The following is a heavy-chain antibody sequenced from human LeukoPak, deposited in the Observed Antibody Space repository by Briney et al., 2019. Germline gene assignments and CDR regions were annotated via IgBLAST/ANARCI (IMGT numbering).Heavy chain of an antibody. D-gene: IGHD1-26*01. CDR2: IYSGGST. J-gene: IGHJ5*02. V-gene: IGHV3-53*01. Sequence: GGSLRLSCAASGCTVSSNYMSWVRQAPGKGLEWVSVIYSGGSTYYADSVKGRFTISRDNAKNSLYLQMNSLRAEDTAVYYCARDPLTGSYGVNWLDPWGQGTLVTVSS. CDR1: GCTVSSNY. CDR3: ARDPLTGSYGVNWLDP.